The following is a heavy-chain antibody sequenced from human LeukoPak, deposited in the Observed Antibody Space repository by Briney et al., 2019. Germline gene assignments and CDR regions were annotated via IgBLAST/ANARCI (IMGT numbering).Heavy chain of an antibody. D-gene: IGHD1-26*01. V-gene: IGHV3-23*01. CDR2: ISASGHAT. CDR3: AKWPEGATPKFHH. CDR1: GFTVSSYA. J-gene: IGHJ4*02. Sequence: GGCLRLSCAASGFTVSSYAMSSVRQAPGKGLEAPGKGLEWVSTISASGHATYYPDSVRGRFTISRDNSKSTLHLQMDSLRAEDSALYYCAKWPEGATPKFHHWGQGTLVTVSS.